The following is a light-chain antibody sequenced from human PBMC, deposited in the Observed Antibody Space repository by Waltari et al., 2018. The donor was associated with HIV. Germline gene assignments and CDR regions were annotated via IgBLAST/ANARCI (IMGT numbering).Light chain of an antibody. Sequence: QSALTQPASVSGSPGQSITISCTGTSGDVRCYHYVSWYQLHPGKPPKLIIYEVSNRPSGVSNRFSGSKSGNTASLTISGLQAEDEADYYCSSYTGTTTLVFGGGTKLTVL. V-gene: IGLV2-14*01. CDR2: EVS. J-gene: IGLJ2*01. CDR1: SGDVRCYHY. CDR3: SSYTGTTTLV.